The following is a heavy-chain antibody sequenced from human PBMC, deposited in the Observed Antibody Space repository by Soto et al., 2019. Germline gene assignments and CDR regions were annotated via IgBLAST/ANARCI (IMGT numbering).Heavy chain of an antibody. CDR3: ARPRGYSYVLPDY. CDR2: ISSSSSTI. V-gene: IGHV3-48*02. J-gene: IGHJ4*02. Sequence: EVQLVESGGGLVQPGGSLRLSCAASGFTFSSYNMNWVRQAPGKGLEWVSYISSSSSTIYYADSVKGRFTISRDNAKNSLYLQMTSLRDEDTAVYYCARPRGYSYVLPDYWGQGTLVTVSS. CDR1: GFTFSSYN. D-gene: IGHD5-18*01.